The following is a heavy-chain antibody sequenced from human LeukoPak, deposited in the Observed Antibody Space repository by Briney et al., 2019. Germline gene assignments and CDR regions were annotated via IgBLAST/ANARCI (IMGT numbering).Heavy chain of an antibody. CDR3: ARDGCSSTSCDGDYYYYGMDV. CDR2: ISSSGSTI. V-gene: IGHV3-11*01. CDR1: GFTFSDYY. J-gene: IGHJ6*02. D-gene: IGHD2-2*01. Sequence: GGSLRLSCAASGFTFSDYYMSWIRQAPGKGLEWVSYISSSGSTIYYADSVKGRFTISRDNAKNSLYLQMNSLRAEDTAVYYCARDGCSSTSCDGDYYYYGMDVWGQGTTVTVSS.